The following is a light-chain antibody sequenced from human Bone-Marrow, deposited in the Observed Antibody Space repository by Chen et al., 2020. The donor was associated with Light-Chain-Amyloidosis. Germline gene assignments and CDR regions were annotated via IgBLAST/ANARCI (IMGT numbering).Light chain of an antibody. CDR1: SSDVGSYNL. Sequence: QSALTQPASVSGSPGQSITISCTGTSSDVGSYNLVSWYQQHPGKAPKLMIYEVSKRPSGVSRRFSGSKSGNTASLTSSGLQAEDEADYYCCSYAGSSTVFGGGTKLTVL. J-gene: IGLJ2*01. CDR3: CSYAGSSTV. V-gene: IGLV2-23*02. CDR2: EVS.